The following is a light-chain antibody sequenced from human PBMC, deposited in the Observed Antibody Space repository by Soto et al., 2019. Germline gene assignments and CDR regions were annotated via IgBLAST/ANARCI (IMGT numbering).Light chain of an antibody. CDR1: SSDVGSYNL. J-gene: IGLJ2*01. CDR2: EGS. CDR3: CSYAGSRGLV. V-gene: IGLV2-23*01. Sequence: QSALTQPASVSGSPGQSITISCTGTSSDVGSYNLVSWYQQHPGKAPKLMIYEGSKRPSGVSKRFSGSKSGNTASLTISGLQAEDEADYYCCSYAGSRGLVFGGGTKVTVL.